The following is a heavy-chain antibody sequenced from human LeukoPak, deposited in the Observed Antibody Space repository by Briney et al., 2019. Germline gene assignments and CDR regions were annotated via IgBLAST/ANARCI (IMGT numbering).Heavy chain of an antibody. J-gene: IGHJ4*02. CDR1: GFTFSSYW. Sequence: GGSLRLSCAASGFTFSSYWMSWVRQAPGKGLEWVSYISSSGSTIYYADSVKGRFTISRDNAKNSLYLQMNSLRAEDTAVYYCARDQRYSYGLDYWGQGTLVTVSS. D-gene: IGHD5-18*01. V-gene: IGHV3-48*04. CDR3: ARDQRYSYGLDY. CDR2: ISSSGSTI.